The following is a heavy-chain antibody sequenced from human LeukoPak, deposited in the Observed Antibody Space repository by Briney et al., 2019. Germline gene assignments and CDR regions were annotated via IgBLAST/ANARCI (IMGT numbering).Heavy chain of an antibody. V-gene: IGHV4-34*01. J-gene: IGHJ4*02. D-gene: IGHD6-19*01. CDR2: INHSGST. Sequence: RSETPSLTCAVYGGSFSGYYWSWIRQPPGKGLEWIGEINHSGSTNYNPSLKSRVTISVDTSKNQFSLKLSSVTAADTAVYYCARGQVGRAGTFRIWAYFDNSGQGTLVIVSS. CDR1: GGSFSGYY. CDR3: ARGQVGRAGTFRIWAYFDN.